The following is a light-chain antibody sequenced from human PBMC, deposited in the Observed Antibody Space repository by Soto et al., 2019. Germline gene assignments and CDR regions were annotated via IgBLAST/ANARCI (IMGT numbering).Light chain of an antibody. CDR2: VNSDGSH. J-gene: IGLJ2*01. Sequence: QLVLTQSPSASASLGASVKLTCTRSSRHNTNAIAWHQQQPKKGPRFLMKVNSDGSHFKGDGIPDRFSGSSSGAERYLTISSLQSEDEADYYCQAWATGIHIFGGGTKLTVL. V-gene: IGLV4-69*01. CDR1: SRHNTNA. CDR3: QAWATGIHI.